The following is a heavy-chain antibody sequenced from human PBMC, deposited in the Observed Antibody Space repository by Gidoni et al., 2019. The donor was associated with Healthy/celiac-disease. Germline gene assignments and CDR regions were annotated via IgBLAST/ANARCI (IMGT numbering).Heavy chain of an antibody. CDR2: INPNSGGT. J-gene: IGHJ6*02. V-gene: IGHV1-2*06. CDR3: ARVFIVATRYCYYGMDV. CDR1: GYTFTGYY. D-gene: IGHD5-12*01. Sequence: QVQLVQSGAEVKKPGASVKVSCKASGYTFTGYYMHWVRQAPGQGLEWMGRINPNSGGTNYAQKFQGRVTMTRDTSISTAYMELSRLRSDDTAVYYCARVFIVATRYCYYGMDVWGQGTTVTVSS.